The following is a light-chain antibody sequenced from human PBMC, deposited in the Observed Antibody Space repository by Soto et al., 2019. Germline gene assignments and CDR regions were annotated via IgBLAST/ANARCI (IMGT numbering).Light chain of an antibody. V-gene: IGLV2-8*01. Sequence: QSALTQPPSASGSPGQSVAISCTGTSSDVGGYNYVSWYQQHPGKAPKLMIYEVNKRPSGVPDRFSGSKSGNTASLTVSGLQAVDEADYFCGSYTGSIYAFGNGTKVTVL. CDR3: GSYTGSIYA. J-gene: IGLJ1*01. CDR1: SSDVGGYNY. CDR2: EVN.